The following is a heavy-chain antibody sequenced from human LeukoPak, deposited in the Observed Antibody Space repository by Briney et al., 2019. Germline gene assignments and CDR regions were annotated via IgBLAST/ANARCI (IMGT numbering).Heavy chain of an antibody. CDR3: ATSEEGR. D-gene: IGHD2-15*01. CDR1: GRTFINYA. Sequence: ASVKVSCKASGRTFINYAIHWVRQGPGQRLEWVGWINVGNGDTKYSQRFQGRVTITRDTSASTAYMELSRLRSEDTAIYYCATSEEGRWGQGTLVTVSS. J-gene: IGHJ4*02. CDR2: INVGNGDT. V-gene: IGHV1-3*01.